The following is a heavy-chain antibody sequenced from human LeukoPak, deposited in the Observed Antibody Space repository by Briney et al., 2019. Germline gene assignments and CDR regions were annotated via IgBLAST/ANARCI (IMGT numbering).Heavy chain of an antibody. CDR2: IIPIFGTA. J-gene: IGHJ5*02. Sequence: SVKVSCKASGGTFSSYAISWVRQAPGQGLEWMGEIIPIFGTANYAQKFQGRVTITADESTSTAYMELSSLRSEDTAVYYCARDTENWNDGNWFDPWGQGTLVTVSS. V-gene: IGHV1-69*13. CDR1: GGTFSSYA. CDR3: ARDTENWNDGNWFDP. D-gene: IGHD1-1*01.